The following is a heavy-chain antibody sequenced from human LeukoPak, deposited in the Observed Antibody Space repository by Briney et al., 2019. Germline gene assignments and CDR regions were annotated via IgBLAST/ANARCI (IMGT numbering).Heavy chain of an antibody. CDR2: IYTSGST. V-gene: IGHV4-4*07. Sequence: PSETLSLICSVSGGSISGYYWSWIRQPAGKGLEWIGRIYTSGSTNYNPSLKSRVTISVDTSKNQFSLKLSSVTAADTAVYYCARVPDPIVVVPAAMENWFDPWGQGTLVTVSS. J-gene: IGHJ5*02. D-gene: IGHD2-2*01. CDR1: GGSISGYY. CDR3: ARVPDPIVVVPAAMENWFDP.